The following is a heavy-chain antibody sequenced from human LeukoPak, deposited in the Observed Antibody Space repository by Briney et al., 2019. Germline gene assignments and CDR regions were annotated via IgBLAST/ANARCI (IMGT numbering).Heavy chain of an antibody. Sequence: PSETLSLTCTFSGGSISSYYWSWIRQPAWKGLEWIGRIYTSGSTNYNPSLKSRVTISVDKSKNQFSLKLSSVTAADTAVYYCARSGGDSYYYYYYMDVWGKGTTVTVSS. CDR1: GGSISSYY. J-gene: IGHJ6*03. D-gene: IGHD3-16*01. CDR3: ARSGGDSYYYYYYMDV. V-gene: IGHV4-4*07. CDR2: IYTSGST.